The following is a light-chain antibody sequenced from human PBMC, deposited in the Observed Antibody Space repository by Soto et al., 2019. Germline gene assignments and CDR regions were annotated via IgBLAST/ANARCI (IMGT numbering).Light chain of an antibody. CDR3: PQRLTRLS. J-gene: IGKJ4*01. CDR2: DAP. Sequence: EIVLTQSPATLSLSPGERATLSCRASQSVSNYLVWYQQKPGQAPRLLIYDAPNRATGIPARFSGSGSGTDFTLAISTLEPEDFAVYYCPQRLTRLSFGGGAKVEIK. V-gene: IGKV3-11*01. CDR1: QSVSNY.